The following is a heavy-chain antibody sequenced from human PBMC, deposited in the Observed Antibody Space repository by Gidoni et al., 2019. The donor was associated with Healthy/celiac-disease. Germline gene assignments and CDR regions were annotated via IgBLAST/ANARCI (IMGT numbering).Heavy chain of an antibody. Sequence: QVQLVQSGAEVKKPGSSVTVSCKASGGTFRSYALSWVRQAPGQGLEWMGGIIPSFGTANYAQKFQGRVTITADESTSTAYMELSSLRSEDTAVYYCARAYSSSSEMGYYYGMDVWGQGTTVTVSS. D-gene: IGHD6-6*01. J-gene: IGHJ6*02. V-gene: IGHV1-69*01. CDR3: ARAYSSSSEMGYYYGMDV. CDR1: GGTFRSYA. CDR2: IIPSFGTA.